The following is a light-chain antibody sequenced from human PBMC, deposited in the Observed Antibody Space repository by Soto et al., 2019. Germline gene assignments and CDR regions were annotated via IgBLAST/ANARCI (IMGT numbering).Light chain of an antibody. V-gene: IGKV3-20*01. CDR1: QTVSTNY. J-gene: IGKJ2*01. CDR2: GAS. CDR3: QQYGSSPRT. Sequence: EIVLTQSPGTLSLSPGERATLSCRASQTVSTNYLAWYQQKPGQAPRLLIYGASSRATGIPDRFSGSGSGTDFILTISRLEPEDFSVYYCQQYGSSPRTFAQGTKLEIK.